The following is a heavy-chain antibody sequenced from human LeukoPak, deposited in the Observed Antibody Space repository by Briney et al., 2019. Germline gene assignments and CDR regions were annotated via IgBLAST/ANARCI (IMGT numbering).Heavy chain of an antibody. CDR3: ARDHGSYYPPYYYYYMDV. J-gene: IGHJ6*03. CDR2: INPNSGGT. CDR1: GYTFTSYD. Sequence: ASVKVSCKASGYTFTSYDINWVRQATGQGLEWMGWINPNSGGTNYAQKFQGRVTMTRDTSISTAYMELSRLRSDDTAVYYCARDHGSYYPPYYYYYMDVWGKGTTVTVSS. D-gene: IGHD1-26*01. V-gene: IGHV1-2*02.